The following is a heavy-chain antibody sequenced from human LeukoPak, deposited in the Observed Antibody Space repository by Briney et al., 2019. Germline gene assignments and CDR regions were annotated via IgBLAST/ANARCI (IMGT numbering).Heavy chain of an antibody. V-gene: IGHV4-59*01. CDR1: GGSISSYY. CDR3: ARDCDYGSGSYLLDY. D-gene: IGHD3-10*01. J-gene: IGHJ4*02. Sequence: PSGTLSLTCTVSGGSISSYYWSWIRQPPGKGLEWIGYIYYSGSTNYNPSLKSRVTISVDTSKNQFSLKLSSVTAADTAVYYCARDCDYGSGSYLLDYWGQGTLVTVSS. CDR2: IYYSGST.